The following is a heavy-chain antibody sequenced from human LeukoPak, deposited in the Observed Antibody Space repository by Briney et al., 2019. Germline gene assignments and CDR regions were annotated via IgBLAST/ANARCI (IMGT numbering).Heavy chain of an antibody. D-gene: IGHD2-2*01. V-gene: IGHV1-69*05. J-gene: IGHJ6*03. CDR1: GGTFSNYA. CDR3: ARIPPHRIPESPIPYYYYMDV. CDR2: ISPIFGTA. Sequence: SVKVSCKASGGTFSNYAISWVRQAPGQGLEWMGRISPIFGTANYAQKFQGRVTITTDESTSTAYMELSSLRSEDTAVYYCARIPPHRIPESPIPYYYYMDVWGKGTTVTVSS.